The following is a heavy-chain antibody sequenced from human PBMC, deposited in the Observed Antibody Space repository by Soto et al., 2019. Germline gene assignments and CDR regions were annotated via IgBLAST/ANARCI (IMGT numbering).Heavy chain of an antibody. CDR2: IYYSGST. D-gene: IGHD6-6*01. J-gene: IGHJ3*02. CDR3: AVIAARPGAAFDI. Sequence: SETLSLTCTVSCGSISSYYWSWIRQPPGKGLEWIGYIYYSGSTNYNPSLKSRVTISVDTSKNQFSLKLSSVTAADTAVYYCAVIAARPGAAFDIWGQGTMVTVSS. CDR1: CGSISSYY. V-gene: IGHV4-59*01.